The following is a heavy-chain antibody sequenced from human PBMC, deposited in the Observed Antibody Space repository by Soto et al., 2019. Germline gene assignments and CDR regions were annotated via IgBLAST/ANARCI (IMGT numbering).Heavy chain of an antibody. CDR3: ERGPERLPFDY. V-gene: IGHV4-34*01. J-gene: IGHJ4*02. D-gene: IGHD2-15*01. Sequence: SETLSLTCAVYGGSFSGYYWSWIRQPPGKGLEWIGEINHSGSTNYNPSLKSRVTISVDTSKNQLSRKLSTVIAADTAVYYCERGPERLPFDYWGQGTLVTVSS. CDR1: GGSFSGYY. CDR2: INHSGST.